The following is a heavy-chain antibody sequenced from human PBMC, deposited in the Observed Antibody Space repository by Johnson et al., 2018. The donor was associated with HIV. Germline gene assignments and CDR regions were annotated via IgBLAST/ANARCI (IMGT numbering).Heavy chain of an antibody. CDR1: GFTFDDYG. CDR2: ISYDGSNK. J-gene: IGHJ3*02. D-gene: IGHD6-13*01. Sequence: VQLVESGGGLVQPGGSLRLSCAASGFTFDDYGMSWVRQGPGKGLEWVAVISYDGSNKYYADSVKGRFTISGDNSKNTLYLQMNSLRAEDTAVYYCAKDQWSSSLTNDAFDIWGQGTMVTVSS. CDR3: AKDQWSSSLTNDAFDI. V-gene: IGHV3-30*18.